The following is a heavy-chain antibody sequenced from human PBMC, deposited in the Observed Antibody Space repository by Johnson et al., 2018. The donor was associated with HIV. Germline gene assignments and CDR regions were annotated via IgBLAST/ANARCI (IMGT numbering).Heavy chain of an antibody. D-gene: IGHD6-19*01. CDR1: AFTFSSND. J-gene: IGHJ3*02. V-gene: IGHV3-66*01. CDR2: IYSGGST. CDR3: ARDQSNGWNRGAFDI. Sequence: VQLVESGGGLVQPGGSLRLSCGASAFTFSSNDMKWVRQAPGKGLEWVSVIYSGGSTYYADSVKGRFTISRDNSKNTLYLHMNSLRAEDTAVYYCARDQSNGWNRGAFDIWGQGTVVTVSS.